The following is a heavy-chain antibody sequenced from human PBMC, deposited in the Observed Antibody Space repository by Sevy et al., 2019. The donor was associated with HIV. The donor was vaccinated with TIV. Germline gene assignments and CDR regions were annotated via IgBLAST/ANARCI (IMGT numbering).Heavy chain of an antibody. CDR2: IWYDGSDT. CDR3: ARDVDSNYDRIAA. CDR1: GFIFSNHG. D-gene: IGHD4-4*01. V-gene: IGHV3-33*01. Sequence: GGSLRLSCAASGFIFSNHGMHWVRQAPGKGLEWVARIWYDGSDTYYGESVKGRFTISRDNSQNTVDLQMNSLRVEDTAVHYCARDVDSNYDRIAAWGQGTTVTVSS. J-gene: IGHJ6*02.